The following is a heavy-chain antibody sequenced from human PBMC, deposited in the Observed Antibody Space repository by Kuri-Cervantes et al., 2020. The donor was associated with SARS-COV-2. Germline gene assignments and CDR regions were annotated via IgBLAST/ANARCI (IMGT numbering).Heavy chain of an antibody. V-gene: IGHV3-21*01. CDR2: SSSSSSYI. J-gene: IGHJ6*02. CDR3: AREGQLERPGAYYYYYGMDV. Sequence: GGSLRLSCAASGFTFSSYSMNWVRQAPGKGLEWVSSSSSSSSYIYYADSVKGRFTISRDNAKNSLYLQMNSLRAEDTAVYYCAREGQLERPGAYYYYYGMDVWGQGTTVTVSS. CDR1: GFTFSSYS. D-gene: IGHD1-1*01.